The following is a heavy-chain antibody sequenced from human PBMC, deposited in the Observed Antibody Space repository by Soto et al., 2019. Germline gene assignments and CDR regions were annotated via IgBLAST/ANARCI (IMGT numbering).Heavy chain of an antibody. D-gene: IGHD3-3*02. V-gene: IGHV3-73*01. CDR1: GFTFSGSA. CDR2: IRSKANNYAT. Sequence: VQLVESGGGLVQPGGSLKLSCAASGFTFSGSAVHWVRQASGKGLEWVGRIRSKANNYATAYAASVKGRFTISRDDSKNTAYLQMSSLNTEDTAVYFCSSGIIAFTDTNLDYWGQGTLVTVSS. J-gene: IGHJ4*02. CDR3: SSGIIAFTDTNLDY.